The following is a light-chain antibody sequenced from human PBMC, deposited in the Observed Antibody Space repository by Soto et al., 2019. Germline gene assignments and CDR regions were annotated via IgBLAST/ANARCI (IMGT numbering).Light chain of an antibody. CDR1: STDVGNYNY. Sequence: QSALTQPRSVSGSPGQSVTISCTGASTDVGNYNYVSWYQQHPGKAPKLMIYDVSKRPSGVPDRFSGSKSGNTASLTISGLEAEDESVYYCCSYAGSYTFVFGGGTKLTVL. J-gene: IGLJ2*01. CDR3: CSYAGSYTFV. CDR2: DVS. V-gene: IGLV2-11*01.